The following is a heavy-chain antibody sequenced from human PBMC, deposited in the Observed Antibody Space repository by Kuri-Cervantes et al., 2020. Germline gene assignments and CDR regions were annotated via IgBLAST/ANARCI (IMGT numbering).Heavy chain of an antibody. CDR1: GFTFSNAW. D-gene: IGHD2-15*01. CDR2: IKSKTDDGTT. V-gene: IGHV3-15*01. J-gene: IGHJ6*02. CDR3: TTGLCSGGSCYHFHYYYGMDV. Sequence: GESLKISCAASGFTFSNAWMSWVRQAPGKGLEWVGRIKSKTDDGTTDYAAPVKGRFTISRDDSKNTLYLQMNSLKTEDTAVYYCTTGLCSGGSCYHFHYYYGMDVWGQGTTVTDSS.